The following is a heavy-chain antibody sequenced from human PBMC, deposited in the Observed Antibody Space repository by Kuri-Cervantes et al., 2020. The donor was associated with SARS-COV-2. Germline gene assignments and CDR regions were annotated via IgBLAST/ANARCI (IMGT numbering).Heavy chain of an antibody. J-gene: IGHJ6*03. V-gene: IGHV3-30-3*01. CDR2: ISYDGSNK. D-gene: IGHD2-2*01. CDR1: GFTFSSYA. Sequence: SLKISCAASGFTFSSYAMHWVRQAPGKGLEWVAVISYDGSNKYYADSVKGRFTISRDNSKNTLYLQMNSLRAEDTAVYYCHLEVVPAATPGYMDVWGKGTTVTVSS. CDR3: HLEVVPAATPGYMDV.